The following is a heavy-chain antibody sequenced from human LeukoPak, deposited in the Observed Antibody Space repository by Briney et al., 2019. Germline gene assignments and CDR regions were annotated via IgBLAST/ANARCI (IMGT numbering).Heavy chain of an antibody. CDR1: GGSISRSSYY. J-gene: IGHJ4*02. CDR3: ATLVVTAILS. CDR2: IYYSGST. D-gene: IGHD2-21*02. Sequence: SGTLSLTCTVSGGSISRSSYYWGWIRQPPGKGLEWIGSIYYSGSTYYNPSLKSRVTISVDTSKNQFSLKLSSVTAADTAVYYCATLVVTAILSWGQGTLVTVSS. V-gene: IGHV4-39*07.